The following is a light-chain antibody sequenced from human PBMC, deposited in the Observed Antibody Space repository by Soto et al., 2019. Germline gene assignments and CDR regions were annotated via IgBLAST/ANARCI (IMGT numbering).Light chain of an antibody. CDR3: AAWDDSLSGVV. CDR1: SSNIGSNY. Sequence: QPVLTQPTSTSGTPGQRVTISCSGSSSNIGSNYVYWYQQLPGTAPKLLIYTNNQRPSGVPDRFSGSKSGTSASLAISGLRSEDEAVYYCAAWDDSLSGVVFGGGTQLTVL. CDR2: TNN. V-gene: IGLV1-47*01. J-gene: IGLJ2*01.